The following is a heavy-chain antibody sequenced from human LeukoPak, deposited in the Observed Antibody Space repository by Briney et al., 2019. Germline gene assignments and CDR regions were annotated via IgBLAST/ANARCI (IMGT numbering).Heavy chain of an antibody. D-gene: IGHD6-13*01. Sequence: GGSLRLSCAASGFTFSSYSMNWVRQAPGKGLEWVSVIYSGGSTYYADSVKGRFTISRDNSKNTLYLQMNSLRAEDTAVYYCAREGLAAVFDYWGQGTLVTVSS. CDR3: AREGLAAVFDY. J-gene: IGHJ4*02. CDR1: GFTFSSYS. V-gene: IGHV3-53*01. CDR2: IYSGGST.